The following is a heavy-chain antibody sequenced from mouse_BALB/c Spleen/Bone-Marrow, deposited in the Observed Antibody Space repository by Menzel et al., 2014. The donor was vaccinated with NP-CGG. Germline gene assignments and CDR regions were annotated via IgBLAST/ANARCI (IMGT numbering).Heavy chain of an antibody. Sequence: EVKLVESGGGLVQPGGSLKLSCAASGFDFSRYWMSWVRQAPGKGLEWIGEINPDCSTINYTPSLKDKFIISRDNAKNTLYLQMSKVRSEDTALYYCARLGYYGSYAYWGQGTLVTVSA. CDR3: ARLGYYGSYAY. CDR1: GFDFSRYW. CDR2: INPDCSTI. V-gene: IGHV4-1*02. D-gene: IGHD1-1*01. J-gene: IGHJ3*01.